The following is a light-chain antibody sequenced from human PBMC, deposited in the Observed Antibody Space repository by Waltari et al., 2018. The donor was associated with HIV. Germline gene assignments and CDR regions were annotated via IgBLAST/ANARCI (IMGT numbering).Light chain of an antibody. CDR1: ESVSRTY. Sequence: EILLTQSPGTLSLSPGERAILSCRASESVSRTYLAWYQQKPGQAPRLLISGGSNRATGIPDRFRGSGSGTDFTLTISRLEPEDVAVYYCQQYGGSPIFTFGPGTKVEIK. V-gene: IGKV3-20*01. CDR3: QQYGGSPIFT. CDR2: GGS. J-gene: IGKJ3*01.